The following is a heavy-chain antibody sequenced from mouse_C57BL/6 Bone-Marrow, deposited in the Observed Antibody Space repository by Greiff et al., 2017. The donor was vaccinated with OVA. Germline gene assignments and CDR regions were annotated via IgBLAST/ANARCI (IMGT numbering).Heavy chain of an antibody. CDR3: AKSGDGYYRRFAY. Sequence: EVQLQESGPELVKPGASVKMSCKASGYTFTDYNMHWVKQSHGKSLEWIGYINPNNGGTSYNQKFKGKATLTVNKSSSTAYMELRSLTSEDSAVYYCAKSGDGYYRRFAYWGQGTLVTVSA. CDR2: INPNNGGT. J-gene: IGHJ3*01. D-gene: IGHD2-3*01. CDR1: GYTFTDYN. V-gene: IGHV1-22*01.